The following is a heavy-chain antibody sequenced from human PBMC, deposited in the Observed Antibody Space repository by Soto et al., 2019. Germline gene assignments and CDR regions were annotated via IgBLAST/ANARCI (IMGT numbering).Heavy chain of an antibody. V-gene: IGHV3-30*18. CDR3: AKETISTSCCNWFDP. J-gene: IGHJ5*02. D-gene: IGHD2-2*01. Sequence: GGSLRLSCAASGFTFSSYGMHWVRQAPGKGLEWVAVISYDGSNKYYVDSVKGRFTISRDNSKNTLYLQMNSLRAEDTAVYYCAKETISTSCCNWFDPWGQGTLVTVSS. CDR1: GFTFSSYG. CDR2: ISYDGSNK.